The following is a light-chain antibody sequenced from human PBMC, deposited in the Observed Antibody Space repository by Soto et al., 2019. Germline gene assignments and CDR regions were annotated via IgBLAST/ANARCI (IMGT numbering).Light chain of an antibody. J-gene: IGLJ7*01. CDR3: LSYDSSLRGSV. CDR1: SSNIGAGYD. Sequence: QSVLTQPPSVSGAPGQRVTISCTGSSSNIGAGYDVHWYQQLPGTAPKLLIYGNSNRPSGVPDRFSGSKSGTSASLAITGLQAEDEADYYCLSYDSSLRGSVFGGGTQLTVL. V-gene: IGLV1-40*01. CDR2: GNS.